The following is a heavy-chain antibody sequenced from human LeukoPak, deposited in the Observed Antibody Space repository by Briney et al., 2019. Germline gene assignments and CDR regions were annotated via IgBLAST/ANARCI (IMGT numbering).Heavy chain of an antibody. Sequence: SETLSLTCTVSGASVRTYYWSWIRQSAGKGLEWIGRISASGNTDHNPSLKSRVTMSVDTSKNQVSLNLNSVTAADTAVYYCASSLYYYTSGAGFDYWGQGTLVTVSA. CDR3: ASSLYYYTSGAGFDY. CDR1: GASVRTYY. D-gene: IGHD3-10*01. V-gene: IGHV4-4*07. CDR2: ISASGNT. J-gene: IGHJ4*02.